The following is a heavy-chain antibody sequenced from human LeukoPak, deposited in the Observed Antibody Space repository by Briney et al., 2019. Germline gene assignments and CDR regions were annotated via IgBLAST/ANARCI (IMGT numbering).Heavy chain of an antibody. D-gene: IGHD5-18*01. Sequence: SETLSLTCTVSGGSISSSSYYWGWIRQPPGKGLEWIGSIYYSGSTYYNPSLKSRVTISVDTSKNQFSLKLSSVTAADTAVYYCATYDDTRHSYGYLSSVVDYWGQGTLVTVSS. J-gene: IGHJ4*02. V-gene: IGHV4-39*01. CDR3: ATYDDTRHSYGYLSSVVDY. CDR2: IYYSGST. CDR1: GGSISSSSYY.